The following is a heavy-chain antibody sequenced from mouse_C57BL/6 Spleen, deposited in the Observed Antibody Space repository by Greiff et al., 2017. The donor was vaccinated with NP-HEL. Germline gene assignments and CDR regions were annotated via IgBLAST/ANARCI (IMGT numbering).Heavy chain of an antibody. J-gene: IGHJ2*01. V-gene: IGHV1-64*01. CDR3: ARSHGSSSNYFDY. CDR1: GYTFTSYW. Sequence: VQLQQPGAELVKPGASVKLSCKASGYTFTSYWMHWVKQRPGQGLEWIGMIHPNSGSTNYNEKFKSKATLTVDKSSSTAYMQLSSLTSEDSAVYYCARSHGSSSNYFDYWGQGTTLTVSS. D-gene: IGHD1-1*01. CDR2: IHPNSGST.